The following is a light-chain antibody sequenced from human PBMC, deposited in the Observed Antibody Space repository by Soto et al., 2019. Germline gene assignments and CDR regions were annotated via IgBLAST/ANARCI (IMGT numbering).Light chain of an antibody. CDR2: GNS. CDR1: SSNIGAGYD. J-gene: IGLJ3*02. V-gene: IGLV1-40*01. CDR3: QSYDSSLSGWL. Sequence: QSVLTQPPSVSGALGQRVTISCTGSSSNIGAGYDVHWYQQLPGTAPKLLIYGNSNRPSGVPDRFSGSKSGTSASLAITGLLAEDEADYYCQSYDSSLSGWLFGGGTKLTVL.